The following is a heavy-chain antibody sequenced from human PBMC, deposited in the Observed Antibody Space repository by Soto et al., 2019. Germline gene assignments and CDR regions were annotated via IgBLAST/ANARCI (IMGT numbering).Heavy chain of an antibody. V-gene: IGHV4-30-4*01. CDR1: GGSISSGDYY. Sequence: QVQLQESGPGLVKPSQTLSLTCTVSGGSISSGDYYWSWIRQPPGKGLEWIGYIYYSGSTYYNPSLKSRVTISVDTSKNQFSLKLSSVTAADTAVYYCARDLRFRGYGDYGNWFDPWGQGTLVTVSS. CDR2: IYYSGST. J-gene: IGHJ5*02. CDR3: ARDLRFRGYGDYGNWFDP. D-gene: IGHD4-17*01.